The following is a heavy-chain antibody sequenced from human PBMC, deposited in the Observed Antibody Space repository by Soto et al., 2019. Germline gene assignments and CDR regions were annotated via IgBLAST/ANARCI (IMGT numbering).Heavy chain of an antibody. V-gene: IGHV3-21*04. CDR3: AKDPGSSGWYNAFDI. Sequence: PGGSLRLSCAASGFTFSSYSMNWVRQAPGKGLEWVSSISSSSSYIYYADSVKGRFTISRDNAKNSLYLQMNSLRAEDTAVYYCAKDPGSSGWYNAFDIWGQGTMVT. D-gene: IGHD6-19*01. CDR2: ISSSSSYI. CDR1: GFTFSSYS. J-gene: IGHJ3*02.